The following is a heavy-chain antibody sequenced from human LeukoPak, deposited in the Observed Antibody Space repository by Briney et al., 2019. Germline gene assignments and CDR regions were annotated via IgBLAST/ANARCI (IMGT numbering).Heavy chain of an antibody. V-gene: IGHV4-4*07. Sequence: SSETLSLTCTVSGGSISSYYWSWIRQPAGKGLEWIGRIYTSGSTNYNPSLKSRVTMSVDTSKNQFSLKLSSVTAADTAVYYCARDLRDFDWNYEGFDYWGQGTPVTASS. J-gene: IGHJ4*02. CDR3: ARDLRDFDWNYEGFDY. CDR1: GGSISSYY. D-gene: IGHD1-7*01. CDR2: IYTSGST.